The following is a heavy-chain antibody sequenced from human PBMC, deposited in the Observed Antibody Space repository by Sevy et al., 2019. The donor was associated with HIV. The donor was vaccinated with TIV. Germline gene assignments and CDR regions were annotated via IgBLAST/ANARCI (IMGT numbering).Heavy chain of an antibody. CDR1: GGSISSGDYH. CDR2: IYYSGST. J-gene: IGHJ6*02. CDR3: VCAGTTPYYYGMDV. D-gene: IGHD1-7*01. Sequence: SETLSLTCTVSGGSISSGDYHWSWIRQPPGKGLEWIGYIYYSGSTYYNPSLKSRVTISVDTSKNQFSLKLSSVTAADTAVYYCVCAGTTPYYYGMDVWGQGTTVTVSS. V-gene: IGHV4-30-4*01.